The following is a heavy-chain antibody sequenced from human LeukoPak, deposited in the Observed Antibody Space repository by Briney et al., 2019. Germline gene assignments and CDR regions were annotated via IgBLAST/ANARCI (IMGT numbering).Heavy chain of an antibody. CDR2: ITGSGDGT. CDR3: AKAGLVRGGALDS. CDR1: GFTFSTYA. V-gene: IGHV3-23*01. Sequence: GGSLRLSCVASGFTFSTYAMTWVRQAPGKGLEWVSSITGSGDGTSAADSVTGRFSISRDNSKSTLYLQMNSLRVEDTAVYYCAKAGLVRGGALDSWGQGTLVTVSS. J-gene: IGHJ4*02. D-gene: IGHD4/OR15-4a*01.